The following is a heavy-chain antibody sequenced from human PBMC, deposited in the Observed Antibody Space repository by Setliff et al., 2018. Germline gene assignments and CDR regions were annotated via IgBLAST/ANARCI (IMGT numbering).Heavy chain of an antibody. CDR2: ITAGNGDT. V-gene: IGHV1-3*01. Sequence: ASVKVSCKASGYTSTTNALHWVRQAPGQSLEWMGWITAGNGDTKYSQKFQDRITITRDTSASTFYMELSSLRSEDTAVYYCARYSSDYFFDYWGHGTLVTVSS. CDR3: ARYSSDYFFDY. J-gene: IGHJ4*01. D-gene: IGHD1-26*01. CDR1: GYTSTTNA.